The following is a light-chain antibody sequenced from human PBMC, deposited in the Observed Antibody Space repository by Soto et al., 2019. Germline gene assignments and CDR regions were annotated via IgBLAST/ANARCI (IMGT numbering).Light chain of an antibody. CDR1: QSVSTY. J-gene: IGKJ5*01. CDR3: QQRSNWPSIS. CDR2: DAS. Sequence: EIVLTQSPATLSLSPGERATLSCRASQSVSTYLAWYQHKPGQAPRLLIYDASTRATDIPARFSASGSGTDFTLTISSLESEDSAIYYCQQRSNWPSISFGQGTRLEIK. V-gene: IGKV3-11*01.